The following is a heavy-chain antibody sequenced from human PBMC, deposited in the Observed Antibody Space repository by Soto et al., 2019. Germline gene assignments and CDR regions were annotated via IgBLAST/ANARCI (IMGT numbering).Heavy chain of an antibody. CDR2: FFHTGIT. CDR1: GFTFSSYAM. D-gene: IGHD5-18*01. Sequence: PGGSLRLSCAASGFTFSSYAMTWVRQASGKGLEWIGEFFHTGITNYNPSLKSRVTISFDKSKNQFSLRLSSVTAADTAVYYCARDRGEYSYAHDFWGPGTLVTVSS. J-gene: IGHJ4*02. V-gene: IGHV4-4*02. CDR3: ARDRGEYSYAHDF.